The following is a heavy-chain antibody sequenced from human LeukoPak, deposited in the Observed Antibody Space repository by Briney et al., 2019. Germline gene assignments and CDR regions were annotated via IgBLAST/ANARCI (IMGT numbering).Heavy chain of an antibody. Sequence: GGSLRLSCAASGFTFSSYSMNWVRQAPGKGLEWVSYISSSSSTIYYADSVKGRFTISRDNAKNSLYLQMNSLRAEDTAVYYCAGVDTAMDGWFDYWGQGTLVTVSS. D-gene: IGHD5-18*01. J-gene: IGHJ4*02. CDR2: ISSSSSTI. CDR3: AGVDTAMDGWFDY. V-gene: IGHV3-48*01. CDR1: GFTFSSYS.